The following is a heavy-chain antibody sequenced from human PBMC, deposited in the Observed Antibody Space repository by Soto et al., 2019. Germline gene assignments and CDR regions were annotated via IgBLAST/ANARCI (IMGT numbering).Heavy chain of an antibody. CDR1: GGSISSGGYY. J-gene: IGHJ6*02. D-gene: IGHD2-15*01. V-gene: IGHV4-31*03. CDR2: IYYSGST. CDR3: AREVVAATGDYYYGMDV. Sequence: QVQLQESGPGLVKPSQTLSLTCTVSGGSISSGGYYWSWIRQHPGKGLEWIGYIYYSGSTYYNPSLKSRVTISVDTSKNQFSLKLSSVTAADTAVYYCAREVVAATGDYYYGMDVWGQGTTVTVSS.